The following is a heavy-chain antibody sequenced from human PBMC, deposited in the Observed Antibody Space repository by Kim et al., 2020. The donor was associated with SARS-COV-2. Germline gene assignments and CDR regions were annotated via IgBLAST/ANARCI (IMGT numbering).Heavy chain of an antibody. CDR3: ARDAPVLRYFEA. D-gene: IGHD3-9*01. Sequence: SETLSLTCNVSGYSISEGYYWGWIRQTPGQGLEWIGSIYHSGTTYYNPSLKSRVSLSVDTSKNPFSLKLSSVTAADTAKYYCARDAPVLRYFEAWGQGT. J-gene: IGHJ3*01. V-gene: IGHV4-38-2*02. CDR2: IYHSGTT. CDR1: GYSISEGYY.